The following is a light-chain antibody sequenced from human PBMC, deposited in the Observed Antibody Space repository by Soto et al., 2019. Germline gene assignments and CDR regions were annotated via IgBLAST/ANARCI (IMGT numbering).Light chain of an antibody. CDR3: MQGLQTLPT. CDR1: QSLLHSDGYNY. V-gene: IGKV2-28*01. CDR2: LGS. J-gene: IGKJ3*01. Sequence: DIVMTQSPLSLPVTPGEPASISCRSSQSLLHSDGYNYLDWYVQKPGQSPRLLIYLGSKRASGLRDRFSGSGSGTDFILKISRVEADDVGVYYCMQGLQTLPTFGPGTKVDIK.